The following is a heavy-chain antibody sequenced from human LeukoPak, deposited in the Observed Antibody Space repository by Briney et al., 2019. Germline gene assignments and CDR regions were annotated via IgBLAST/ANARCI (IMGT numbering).Heavy chain of an antibody. CDR3: SGYGNDNP. Sequence: GGSLRLSCAISEFTFTNYWKNWVRQASGKGLEWVANMSPDENEKKYVDSVKGRFTISTDNAKKTLYLQMNSLRVEDTAIYYCSGYGNDNPWGQGALVTVSS. V-gene: IGHV3-7*03. J-gene: IGHJ4*02. D-gene: IGHD5-12*01. CDR2: MSPDENEK. CDR1: EFTFTNYW.